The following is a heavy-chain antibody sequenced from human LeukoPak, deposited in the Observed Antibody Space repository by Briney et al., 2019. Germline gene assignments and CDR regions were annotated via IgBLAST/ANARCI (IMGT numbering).Heavy chain of an antibody. Sequence: SETLSLTCTVSGGSISSYYWSWIRQPPGKGLEWSGYIYYSGSTKYNPALKSRVTISADTSKNQFSLKLSSVTAADTAVYYCARDPRRWGDFSVGHWLDPWGQGTLVTVSS. CDR3: ARDPRRWGDFSVGHWLDP. J-gene: IGHJ5*02. V-gene: IGHV4-59*01. D-gene: IGHD5-24*01. CDR1: GGSISSYY. CDR2: IYYSGST.